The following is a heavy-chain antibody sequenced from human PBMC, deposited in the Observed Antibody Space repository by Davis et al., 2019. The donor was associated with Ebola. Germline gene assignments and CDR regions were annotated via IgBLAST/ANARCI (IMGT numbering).Heavy chain of an antibody. Sequence: ASVKVSCKASGYTFTGYYMHWVRQAPGQGLEWMGWINPNSGGTNYAQKLQGRVTMTTDTSTSTAYMELRSLRSDDTAVYYCARDAKIVVVIPDYWGQGTLVTVSS. D-gene: IGHD3-22*01. CDR3: ARDAKIVVVIPDY. V-gene: IGHV1-2*02. J-gene: IGHJ4*02. CDR1: GYTFTGYY. CDR2: INPNSGGT.